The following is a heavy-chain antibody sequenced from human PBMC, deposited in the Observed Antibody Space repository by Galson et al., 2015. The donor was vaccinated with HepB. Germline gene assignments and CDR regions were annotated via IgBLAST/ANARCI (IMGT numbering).Heavy chain of an antibody. CDR2: TSDDGTNK. J-gene: IGHJ1*01. V-gene: IGHV3-30-3*01. CDR1: GFTFNNYR. Sequence: SLRLSCAASGFTFNNYRMHWVRQAPGKGLEWVAVTSDDGTNKYYGDSVKGRFTISRDNSKDTLYLQMNSLRPEDTAIYYCAQDGPMPEYFQRWGQGTLVTVSS. D-gene: IGHD3/OR15-3a*01. CDR3: AQDGPMPEYFQR.